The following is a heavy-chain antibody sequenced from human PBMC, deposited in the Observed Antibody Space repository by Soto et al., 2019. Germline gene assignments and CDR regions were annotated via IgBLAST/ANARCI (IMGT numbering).Heavy chain of an antibody. J-gene: IGHJ4*02. CDR1: GYTFTSSY. CDR2: INPNGGST. D-gene: IGHD2-15*01. V-gene: IGHV1-46*01. Sequence: QVQLVQSGAEVKKPGASVKLSCKASGYTFTSSYVHWVRQAPGQGLEWVAIINPNGGSTNSAQEYQGRVTATRDTSTSTVFMELSSLHPDDTAVNYCARDLLAANYWGQGTLVTVSS. CDR3: ARDLLAANY.